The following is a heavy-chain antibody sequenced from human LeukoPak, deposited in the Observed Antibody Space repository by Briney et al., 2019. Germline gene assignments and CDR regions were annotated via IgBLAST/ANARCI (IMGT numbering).Heavy chain of an antibody. CDR1: GFTFSSYA. V-gene: IGHV3-64D*06. CDR2: ISSNGGST. J-gene: IGHJ3*02. Sequence: GGSLRLSCSASGFTFSSYAMHWVRQAPGKGLEYVSAISSNGGSTYYADSAKGRFTISRDNSKNTLYLQMSSLRAEDTAVYYCVKVYYGDYYGGNAFDIWGQGTMVTVSS. CDR3: VKVYYGDYYGGNAFDI. D-gene: IGHD4-17*01.